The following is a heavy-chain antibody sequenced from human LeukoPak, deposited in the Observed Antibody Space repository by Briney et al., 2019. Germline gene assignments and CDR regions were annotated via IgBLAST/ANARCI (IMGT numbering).Heavy chain of an antibody. V-gene: IGHV1-24*01. D-gene: IGHD3-22*01. J-gene: IGHJ5*02. CDR2: FDPEDGET. CDR3: ARGRILYYDSSGRIVWFDP. Sequence: ASVKVSCKVSGYTLTELSMHWVRQAPGKGLEWMGGFDPEDGETIYAQKFQGRVTMTRNTSISTAYMELSSLRSEGTAVYYCARGRILYYDSSGRIVWFDPWGQGTLVTVSS. CDR1: GYTLTELS.